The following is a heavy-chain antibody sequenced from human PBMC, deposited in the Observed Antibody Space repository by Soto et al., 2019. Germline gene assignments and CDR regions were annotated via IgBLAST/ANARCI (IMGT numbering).Heavy chain of an antibody. CDR1: GGSISIYY. CDR2: IYYSGST. J-gene: IGHJ5*02. Sequence: TLSLTCTVSGGSISIYYWSWIRQPPGKGLEWIGYIYYSGSTNYNPSLKSRVTISVDTSKNQFSLKLSSVTAADTAVYYCARAPITIFGVVSWFDPWGQGTLVTVSS. V-gene: IGHV4-59*01. CDR3: ARAPITIFGVVSWFDP. D-gene: IGHD3-3*01.